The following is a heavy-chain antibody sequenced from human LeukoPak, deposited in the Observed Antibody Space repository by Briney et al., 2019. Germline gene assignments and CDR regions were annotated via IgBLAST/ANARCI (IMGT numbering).Heavy chain of an antibody. D-gene: IGHD4-17*01. Sequence: PGESLRLSCAASGFTFSSYGMHWVRPAPGKGLEWVAVISYDGSNKYYADSVKGRFTISRDNSKNTLYLQMNSLRAEDTAVYYCAKGEVGDYGYYFDYWGQGTLVTVSS. CDR2: ISYDGSNK. CDR1: GFTFSSYG. J-gene: IGHJ4*02. CDR3: AKGEVGDYGYYFDY. V-gene: IGHV3-30*18.